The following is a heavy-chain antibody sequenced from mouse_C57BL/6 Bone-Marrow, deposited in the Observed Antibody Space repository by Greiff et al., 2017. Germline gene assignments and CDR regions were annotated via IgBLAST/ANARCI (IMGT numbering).Heavy chain of an antibody. D-gene: IGHD1-1*01. CDR2: IHPNSGST. CDR3: ARCYYGSSCVYYFDY. J-gene: IGHJ2*01. V-gene: IGHV1-64*01. CDR1: GYTFTSYW. Sequence: QVQLKQPGAELVKPGASVKLSCKASGYTFTSYWMHWVKQRPGQGLEWIGMIHPNSGSTNYNEKFKSKATLTVDKSSSTAYMQLSSLTSEDSAVYYCARCYYGSSCVYYFDYWGKGTTLTVSS.